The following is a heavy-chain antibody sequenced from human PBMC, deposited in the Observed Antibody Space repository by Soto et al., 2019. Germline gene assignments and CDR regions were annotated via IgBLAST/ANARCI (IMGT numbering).Heavy chain of an antibody. CDR2: INHSGST. J-gene: IGHJ5*02. CDR1: GGSFSGYY. V-gene: IGHV4-34*01. Sequence: SETLSLTCAVYGGSFSGYYWSWIRQPPGKGLEWIGEINHSGSTNYNPSLKSRVTISVDTSKNQFSLKLSSVTAEDTAVYYCTNWFDPWGQGTLVTVSS. CDR3: TNWFDP.